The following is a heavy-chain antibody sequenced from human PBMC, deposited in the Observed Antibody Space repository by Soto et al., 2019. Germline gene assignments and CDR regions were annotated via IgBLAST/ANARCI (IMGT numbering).Heavy chain of an antibody. V-gene: IGHV1-3*01. CDR1: GYTFTSHT. D-gene: IGHD2-8*01. CDR2: IIVSHGRP. Sequence: KESGASVKVSCKASGYTFTSHTIHWARQAPGQGLEWMGWIIVSHGRPRIAPQFQGRVTFTTDTSATTAYMELNSLTAEDTAVYFCAREPEDGVPGDFWGQGTLVVVSS. J-gene: IGHJ4*02. CDR3: AREPEDGVPGDF.